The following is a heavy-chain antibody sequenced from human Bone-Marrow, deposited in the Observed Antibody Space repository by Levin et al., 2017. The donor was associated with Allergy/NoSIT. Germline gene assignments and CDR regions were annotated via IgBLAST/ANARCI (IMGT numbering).Heavy chain of an antibody. CDR3: ARVAGYSFGYYFDH. V-gene: IGHV4-30-2*01. D-gene: IGHD5-18*01. CDR2: IYLSGST. Sequence: SETLSLTCAVSGGSISSGGYSWSWIRQPPGKGLEWIGNIYLSGSTNDNPSLKSRVTISVDKSKNQFSLKLSSVTAADTAVYYCARVAGYSFGYYFDHWGQGTLVTVSS. CDR1: GGSISSGGYS. J-gene: IGHJ4*02.